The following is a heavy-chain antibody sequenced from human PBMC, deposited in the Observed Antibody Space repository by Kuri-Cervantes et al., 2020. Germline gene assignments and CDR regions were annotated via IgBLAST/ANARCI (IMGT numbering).Heavy chain of an antibody. V-gene: IGHV3-30*07. CDR2: ISYDGSNK. CDR1: GFTFNSYA. CDR3: ARVKGYYDFWSGHPGWFDP. Sequence: GGSLRLSCAASGFTFNSYAMHWVRQAPGKGLEWVAVISYDGSNKYYADSVKGRFTISRDNAKNSLYLQMNSLRAEDTAVYYCARVKGYYDFWSGHPGWFDPWGQGTLVTVSS. J-gene: IGHJ5*02. D-gene: IGHD3-3*01.